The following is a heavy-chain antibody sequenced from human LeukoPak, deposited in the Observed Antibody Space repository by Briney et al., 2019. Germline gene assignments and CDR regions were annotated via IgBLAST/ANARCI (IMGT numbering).Heavy chain of an antibody. CDR2: FYSVGST. CDR1: GFTVRRKY. V-gene: IGHV3-66*01. D-gene: IGHD2-15*01. J-gene: IGHJ4*02. Sequence: GSLRPSFAAPGFTVRRKYMSGVRQAPGKGRGGVSVFYSVGSTYYADSVKSRFTISRDNSKNTPYLKMNSLRAEDTAVYYCARGYSSGGSCDSRGEPYYFDYWGQGTLVTVSS. CDR3: ARGYSSGGSCDSRGEPYYFDY.